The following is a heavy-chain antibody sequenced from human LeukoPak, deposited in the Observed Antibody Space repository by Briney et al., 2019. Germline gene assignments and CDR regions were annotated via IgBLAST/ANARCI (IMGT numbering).Heavy chain of an antibody. Sequence: SETLSLTCTVSGGSISTYYWSWIRQPPGQGLEWIGYIHYTGSTKYNPSLKSRVTISMDTSKNQFSLKLDSVTAADTAVYYCASRSSSSGWFDPWGQGTLVIVSS. CDR3: ASRSSSSGWFDP. D-gene: IGHD6-6*01. CDR1: GGSISTYY. CDR2: IHYTGST. V-gene: IGHV4-59*12. J-gene: IGHJ5*02.